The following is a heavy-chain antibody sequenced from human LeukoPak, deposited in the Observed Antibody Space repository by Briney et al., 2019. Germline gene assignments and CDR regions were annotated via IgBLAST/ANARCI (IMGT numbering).Heavy chain of an antibody. J-gene: IGHJ6*02. CDR2: IYHSGST. CDR3: ARGEYYDFWSGQYYYGMDV. V-gene: IGHV4-30-2*01. D-gene: IGHD3-3*01. CDR1: GGSVSSGGYS. Sequence: KASETLSLTCAVSGGSVSSGGYSWSWIRQPPGKGLEWIGYIYHSGSTYYNPSLKSRVTISVDRSKNQFSLKLSSVTAADTAVYYCARGEYYDFWSGQYYYGMDVWGQGTTVTVSS.